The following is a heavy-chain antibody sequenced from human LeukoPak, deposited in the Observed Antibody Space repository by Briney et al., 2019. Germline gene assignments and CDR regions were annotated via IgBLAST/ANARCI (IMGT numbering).Heavy chain of an antibody. CDR1: VFTFSSFV. J-gene: IGHJ4*02. D-gene: IGHD6-6*01. CDR2: ISSDGSNK. V-gene: IGHV3-30*18. Sequence: GGSLRLSCAASVFTFSSFVMHWVRQAPGKGLECVAAISSDGSNKYYVDSVNDRFTISRDNSKNPLYLQMNSLRAEDTAVYYCAKRSASEYYFDYWGQGALVTVSS. CDR3: AKRSASEYYFDY.